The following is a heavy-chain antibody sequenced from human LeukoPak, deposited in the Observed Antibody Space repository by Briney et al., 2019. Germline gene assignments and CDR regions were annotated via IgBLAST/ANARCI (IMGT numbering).Heavy chain of an antibody. V-gene: IGHV1-18*01. D-gene: IGHD5-24*01. CDR2: ISAYNGNT. Sequence: ASVKVSCKASGYTFTSYGISWVRQAPGQGLEWVGWISAYNGNTNYAQKLQGRVTMTRDMSTSTVYMELSSLRSEDTAVYYCATPSHRVEMATITPTSDAFDIWGQGTMVTVSS. CDR3: ATPSHRVEMATITPTSDAFDI. J-gene: IGHJ3*02. CDR1: GYTFTSYG.